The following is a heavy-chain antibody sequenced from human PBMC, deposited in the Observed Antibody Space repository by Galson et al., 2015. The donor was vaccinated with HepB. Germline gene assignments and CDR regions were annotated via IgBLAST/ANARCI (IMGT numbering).Heavy chain of an antibody. CDR2: INPNRGDT. CDR1: GYSFTGYY. J-gene: IGHJ4*02. CDR3: ARGREMGTMRTSFDF. D-gene: IGHD5-12*01. V-gene: IGHV1-2*04. Sequence: SVKVSCKASGYSFTGYYINWVRQAPGQGLEWMGWINPNRGDTYYEQKFEGWVTMTRDTSINTAYMELSRLRSDYTAVYYCARGREMGTMRTSFDFWGQRTLVTVSS.